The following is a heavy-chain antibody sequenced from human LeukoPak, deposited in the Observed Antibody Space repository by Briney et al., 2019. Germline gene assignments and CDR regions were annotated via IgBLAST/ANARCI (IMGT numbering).Heavy chain of an antibody. CDR2: ISSSGSTI. CDR1: GFTFSDYY. Sequence: GGSLRLSCAASGFTFSDYYMSWIRQAPGKGLEWVSYISSSGSTIYYADSVKGRFTISRDNAKNSLYLQMNSLRSEDTAVYYCARRLELELQDHAFDIWGQGTMVTVSS. J-gene: IGHJ3*02. CDR3: ARRLELELQDHAFDI. V-gene: IGHV3-11*01. D-gene: IGHD1-7*01.